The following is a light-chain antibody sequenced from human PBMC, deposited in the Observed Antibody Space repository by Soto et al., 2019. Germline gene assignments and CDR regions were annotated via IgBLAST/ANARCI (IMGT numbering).Light chain of an antibody. CDR1: QSVSSN. CDR2: GAS. Sequence: EIVMTQSPATLSVSPGERATLSCRASQSVSSNLAWYQQKPGQAPRLLIYGASTSATGIPARFSGSGSGTEFPLTISSLQSEDFAVYYCQQYNNWRYTFGQGTKLEIK. V-gene: IGKV3-15*01. CDR3: QQYNNWRYT. J-gene: IGKJ2*01.